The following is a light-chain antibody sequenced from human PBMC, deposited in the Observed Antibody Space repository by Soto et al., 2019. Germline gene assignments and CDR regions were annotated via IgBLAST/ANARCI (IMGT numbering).Light chain of an antibody. V-gene: IGKV3-15*01. CDR2: GAS. Sequence: EIVMTQSPATLSVSPGERATLSCRASQSVSSNLAWYQQKPGQAPRLLIYGASTRATGISARFSGSRSGTEFTLTISSLQSEDFAVYYCQQYNNCPPTFGQGTRLEIK. CDR1: QSVSSN. J-gene: IGKJ5*01. CDR3: QQYNNCPPT.